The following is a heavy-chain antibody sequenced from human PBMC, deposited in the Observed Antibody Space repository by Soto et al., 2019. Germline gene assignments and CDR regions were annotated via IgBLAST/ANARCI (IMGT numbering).Heavy chain of an antibody. D-gene: IGHD3-22*01. CDR3: ARHGNYYYDSSCYSPFDY. V-gene: IGHV4-59*08. CDR1: GGSISSYY. CDR2: IYYSGSA. J-gene: IGHJ4*02. Sequence: SETLSLTCTVSGGSISSYYWSWIRQPPGKGLEWIGYIYYSGSANYNPSLKSRVTISVDTSKSQFSLKLSSVTAADTAMYYCARHGNYYYDSSCYSPFDYWGQGTLVTVSS.